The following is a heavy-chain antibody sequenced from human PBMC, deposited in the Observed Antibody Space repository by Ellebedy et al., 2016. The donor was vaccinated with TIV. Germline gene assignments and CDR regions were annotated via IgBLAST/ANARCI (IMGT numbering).Heavy chain of an antibody. CDR2: INPNSGGT. D-gene: IGHD1-26*01. J-gene: IGHJ3*02. CDR3: ARDRIVGATPAFDI. V-gene: IGHV1-2*02. CDR1: GYTFTGHY. Sequence: AASVTVSCKASGYTFTGHYMHWVRQAPGQGLEWMGWINPNSGGTNYAQKFQGRVTMTRDTSISTAYMELSRLRSDDTAVYYCARDRIVGATPAFDIWGQGTMVTVSS.